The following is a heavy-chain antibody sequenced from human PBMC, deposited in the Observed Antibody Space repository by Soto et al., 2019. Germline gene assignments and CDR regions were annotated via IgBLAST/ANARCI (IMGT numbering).Heavy chain of an antibody. V-gene: IGHV4-30-4*01. J-gene: IGHJ6*02. CDR1: GSSISSGDYY. Sequence: LSLTCTVSGSSISSGDYYWSWIRQPPGKGLEWIGYIYYSGSTYYNPSLKSRVTISVDTSKNQFSLKLSSVTAADTAVYYCARDRSVGYCSSTSCHERNYYYYGMDVWGQGTTVTSP. CDR3: ARDRSVGYCSSTSCHERNYYYYGMDV. CDR2: IYYSGST. D-gene: IGHD2-2*01.